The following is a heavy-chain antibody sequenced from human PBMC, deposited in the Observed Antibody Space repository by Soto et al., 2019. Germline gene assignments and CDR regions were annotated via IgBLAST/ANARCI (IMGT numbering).Heavy chain of an antibody. CDR1: GYTFTSYA. D-gene: IGHD6-6*01. CDR2: INAGNGNT. CDR3: ARDGVAARLYYYGMDV. Sequence: GASVKVSCKASGYTFTSYAMHWVRQAPGQRLEWMGWINAGNGNTKYSQKFQGRVTITRDTSASTAYMELSSLRSEDTAVYYCARDGVAARLYYYGMDVWGQGTTVTVSS. V-gene: IGHV1-3*01. J-gene: IGHJ6*02.